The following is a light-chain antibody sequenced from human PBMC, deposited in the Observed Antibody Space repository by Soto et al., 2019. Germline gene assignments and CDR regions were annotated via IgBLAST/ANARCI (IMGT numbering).Light chain of an antibody. CDR3: EYYGTSIT. CDR1: QSVSSY. J-gene: IGKJ4*01. CDR2: DAS. V-gene: IGKV3-11*01. Sequence: IVLTQSPATLSLSPGERATLSCRASQSVSSYLAWYQQKPGQAPRLLIYDASNRATGIPARFSGSGSGTDFTLTISSLEPEDFAVYYCEYYGTSITFGGGTKVDI.